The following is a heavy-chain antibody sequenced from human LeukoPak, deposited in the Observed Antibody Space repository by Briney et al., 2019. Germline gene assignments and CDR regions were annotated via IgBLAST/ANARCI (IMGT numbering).Heavy chain of an antibody. V-gene: IGHV4-61*02. J-gene: IGHJ5*02. Sequence: SQTLSLTCTVSGGSICSGSYYWSWIRQPAGKGLEWIGRIYTSGSTNYNPSLKSRVTISVDTSKNQFSLKLSSVTAADTAVYYCARDGSLKDGNWFDPWGQGTLVTVSS. CDR1: GGSICSGSYY. CDR2: IYTSGST. D-gene: IGHD2-15*01. CDR3: ARDGSLKDGNWFDP.